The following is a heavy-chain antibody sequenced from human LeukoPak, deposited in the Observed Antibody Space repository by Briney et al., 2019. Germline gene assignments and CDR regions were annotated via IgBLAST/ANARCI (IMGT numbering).Heavy chain of an antibody. CDR2: IIPIFGTA. V-gene: IGHV1-69*13. CDR1: GGTFSSYA. D-gene: IGHD2-2*01. CDR3: AWGTGYCSSTSCSSSSFDY. Sequence: EASVKVSCKASGGTFSSYAISWVRQAPGQGLEWIGGIIPIFGTANYAQKFQGRVTITADESRTTAYMELSRLSCEDTAVYSCAWGTGYCSSTSCSSSSFDYWGQGTLVTVSS. J-gene: IGHJ4*02.